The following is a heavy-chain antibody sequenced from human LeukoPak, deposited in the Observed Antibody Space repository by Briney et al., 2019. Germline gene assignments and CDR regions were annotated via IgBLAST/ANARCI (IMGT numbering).Heavy chain of an antibody. CDR3: AKEWAAAGTRVAYFQH. CDR2: IIPIFGTA. V-gene: IGHV1-69*13. CDR1: GGTFSSYA. D-gene: IGHD6-13*01. Sequence: SVKVSCKASGGTFSSYAISWLRQAPGQGLEWMGGIIPIFGTANYAQKFQGRVTITADESTSTAYMELSSLRSEDTAVYYCAKEWAAAGTRVAYFQHWGQGTLVTVSS. J-gene: IGHJ1*01.